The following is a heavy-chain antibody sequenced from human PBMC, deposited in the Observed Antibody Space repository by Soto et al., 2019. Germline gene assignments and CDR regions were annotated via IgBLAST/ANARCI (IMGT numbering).Heavy chain of an antibody. J-gene: IGHJ4*02. V-gene: IGHV1-3*01. CDR1: GYAFTTYA. Sequence: QVQLVQSGAEVKKPGASVRVSCKTFGYAFTTYAIHWVRQAPGQRLEWWGWINPGDGNTKYSQNFQGRVTITRDTSATTAYMELSSLRSEDTAVYYCAREDYYDGSGYKGGFDYWGQGTLVTVSS. D-gene: IGHD3-22*01. CDR3: AREDYYDGSGYKGGFDY. CDR2: INPGDGNT.